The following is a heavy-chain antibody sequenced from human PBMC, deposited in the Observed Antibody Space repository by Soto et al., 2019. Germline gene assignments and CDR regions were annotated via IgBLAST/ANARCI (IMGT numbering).Heavy chain of an antibody. CDR3: AKEGEHSSGWANFDY. V-gene: IGHV3-23*01. CDR1: GFTFSSYA. J-gene: IGHJ4*02. Sequence: EVQLLESGGGLVQPGGSLRLSCAASGFTFSSYAMSWVRQAPGKGQEWVSDNSGSGGSTYYADSVKGRFTISRDNSKNTLYLQMNSLRAEDTAVYYCAKEGEHSSGWANFDYWGQGTLVTVSS. D-gene: IGHD6-19*01. CDR2: NSGSGGST.